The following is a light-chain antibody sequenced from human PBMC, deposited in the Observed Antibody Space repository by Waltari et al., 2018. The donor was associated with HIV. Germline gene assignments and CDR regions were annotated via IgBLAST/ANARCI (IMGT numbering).Light chain of an antibody. J-gene: IGLJ2*01. CDR3: SSYAGSNNRV. CDR1: SSDVGGYNY. Sequence: QSALTQPPSASGSPGQSVTISCTGTSSDVGGYNYVSWYQQHPGKAPKLMIYEVNKRPPGDPDLFSGSKSGNTASLTVAGLQAEDEADYYCSSYAGSNNRVFGGGTKLTVL. CDR2: EVN. V-gene: IGLV2-8*01.